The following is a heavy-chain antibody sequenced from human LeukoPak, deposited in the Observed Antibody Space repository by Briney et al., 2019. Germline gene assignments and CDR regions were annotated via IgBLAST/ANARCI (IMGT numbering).Heavy chain of an antibody. V-gene: IGHV4-59*01. Sequence: SETLSLTCTVSGGSISSYYWSWIRQPPGKGLEWIGDIYYSGSTNYNPSLKSRVTTSVDTSKNQFSLKLSSVTAADTAVYYCARVAHCSSTSCYQGYYGMDVWGQGTTVTVSS. CDR2: IYYSGST. CDR1: GGSISSYY. CDR3: ARVAHCSSTSCYQGYYGMDV. D-gene: IGHD2-2*01. J-gene: IGHJ6*02.